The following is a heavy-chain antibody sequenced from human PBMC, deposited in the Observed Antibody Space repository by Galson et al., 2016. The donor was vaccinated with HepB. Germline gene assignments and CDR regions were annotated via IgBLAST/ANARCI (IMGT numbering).Heavy chain of an antibody. D-gene: IGHD2-2*02. V-gene: IGHV3-23*01. CDR1: GFTFRSYA. CDR3: ARYSCGTSFCYNAFDV. CDR2: ISDSGGST. J-gene: IGHJ3*01. Sequence: SLRLSCAASGFTFRSYAMSWVRQAPGKGLEWVSAISDSGGSTYYADSVKGRFTISRDNSKNTVYLQMNNLRAEDTAVYYCARYSCGTSFCYNAFDVWGQGTMVAVSS.